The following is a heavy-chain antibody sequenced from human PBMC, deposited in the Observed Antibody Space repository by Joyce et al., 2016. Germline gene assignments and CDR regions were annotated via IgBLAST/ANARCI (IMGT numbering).Heavy chain of an antibody. D-gene: IGHD3-3*01. Sequence: QVQLQESGPGLVKPSETLSLTCTVSGDSISTNNYYGGWIRQPPGKGLEWIGSIYFSEDTHYNPSLKSRVTISLDMSKNQFALKLSSVGAADTAVYYCARSLLRFLEWFTRTGMDVWGQGTTVTVSS. CDR3: ARSLLRFLEWFTRTGMDV. CDR1: GDSISTNNYY. J-gene: IGHJ6*02. CDR2: IYFSEDT. V-gene: IGHV4-39*07.